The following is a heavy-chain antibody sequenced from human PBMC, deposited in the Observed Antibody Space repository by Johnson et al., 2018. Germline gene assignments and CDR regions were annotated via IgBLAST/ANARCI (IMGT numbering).Heavy chain of an antibody. J-gene: IGHJ3*02. D-gene: IGHD5-18*01. CDR1: GVSISSYY. CDR3: ARWGYLDAFDI. Sequence: QVQLQESGPGLVKPSETLSLICAVSGVSISSYYWSWIRQPPGKGLEWIGYIHYSGSTNYNPSLKSRVTISVDTSRNQFSLKLISVTAADTAVYYCARWGYLDAFDICGQGTMVIVSS. V-gene: IGHV4-59*01. CDR2: IHYSGST.